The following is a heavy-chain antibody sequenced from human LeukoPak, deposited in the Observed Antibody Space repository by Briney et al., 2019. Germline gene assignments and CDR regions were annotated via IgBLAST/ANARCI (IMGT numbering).Heavy chain of an antibody. CDR1: GFIFSTYS. CDR3: ARETTTIFGMVPYYFDY. V-gene: IGHV3-21*01. D-gene: IGHD3-3*01. CDR2: ISSSSSYK. Sequence: GESLRLSCAASGFIFSTYSMNWVRQAPGKGLEWVSSISSSSSYKYYADSVKGRFTISRDNAKNSLYLQMNSMRAEDTAVYYCARETTTIFGMVPYYFDYWGQGTLVTVSS. J-gene: IGHJ4*02.